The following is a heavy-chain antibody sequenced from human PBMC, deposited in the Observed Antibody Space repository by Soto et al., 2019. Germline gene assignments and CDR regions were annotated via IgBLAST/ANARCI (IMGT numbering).Heavy chain of an antibody. CDR2: MKPSSGNT. CDR1: GYTFTSYH. Sequence: ASVKVSCKASGYTFTSYHINWVRQAPGQGLEWMGWMKPSSGNTDYAQKFQGRVTLTTNTSTSTAYMELSSLRSEDTAVYYCARGDWSNGVWYSVETRFDPWGQGTLVTVSS. CDR3: ARGDWSNGVWYSVETRFDP. V-gene: IGHV1-8*01. J-gene: IGHJ5*02. D-gene: IGHD2-8*01.